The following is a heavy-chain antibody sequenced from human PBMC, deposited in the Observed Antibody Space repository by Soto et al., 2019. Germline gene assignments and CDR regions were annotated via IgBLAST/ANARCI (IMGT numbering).Heavy chain of an antibody. CDR1: GFTFSSYA. J-gene: IGHJ4*02. Sequence: GGSLRLSCVPSGFTFSSYAMHWVRQAPGKGLEWVAIISYDGTNKYYADSVRGRFTISRDNSKNTLYLQMNSLRVEDTALYYCVKDRGRYCSGGTCYLFDSWCQGALVTSPQ. CDR3: VKDRGRYCSGGTCYLFDS. CDR2: ISYDGTNK. D-gene: IGHD2-15*01. V-gene: IGHV3-30*01.